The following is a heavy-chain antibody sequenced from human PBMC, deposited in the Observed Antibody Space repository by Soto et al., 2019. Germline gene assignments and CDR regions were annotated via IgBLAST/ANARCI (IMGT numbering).Heavy chain of an antibody. CDR2: IFHSGST. CDR1: GASISSINW. J-gene: IGHJ5*02. D-gene: IGHD5-18*01. V-gene: IGHV4-4*02. CDR3: ARVGYSYGYRGWFDP. Sequence: SGTLSLTCAVSGASISSINWWSWVRQPPRRGLEWIGEIFHSGSTNYNPSLKSRVTMSVDKSKNQLLLTLSSVTAADTAVYYCARVGYSYGYRGWFDPWGQGTLVTVSS.